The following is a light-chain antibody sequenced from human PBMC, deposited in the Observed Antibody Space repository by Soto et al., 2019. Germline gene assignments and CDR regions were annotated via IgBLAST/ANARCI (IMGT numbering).Light chain of an antibody. CDR2: DAS. J-gene: IGKJ5*01. V-gene: IGKV3-11*01. Sequence: EIVLTQSPATRSLSPGERATLSCRASQSVSSYLAWYQQKPGQAPRLLIYDASNRATGIPARFSGSGSGTDFTLTISSLEPEDFAVYYCQQRSNWPPDFGQGTRLEIK. CDR3: QQRSNWPPD. CDR1: QSVSSY.